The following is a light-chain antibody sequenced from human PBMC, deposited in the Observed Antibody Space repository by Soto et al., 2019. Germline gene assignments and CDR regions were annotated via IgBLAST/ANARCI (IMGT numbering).Light chain of an antibody. CDR3: QQVNNYPLT. J-gene: IGKJ4*01. V-gene: IGKV1-9*01. Sequence: DIQLTQSPSSLSASVGDRVTITCRASQALSSYLAWYQQEPGKAPKLLIYAASTLQSGVPSRFSGSESGTDFTLTISSLQPEDFGTYYCQQVNNYPLTFGGGTKVDIK. CDR1: QALSSY. CDR2: AAS.